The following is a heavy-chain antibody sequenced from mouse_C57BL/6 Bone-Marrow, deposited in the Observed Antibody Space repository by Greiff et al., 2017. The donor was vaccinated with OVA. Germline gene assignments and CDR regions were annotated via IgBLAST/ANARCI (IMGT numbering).Heavy chain of an antibody. D-gene: IGHD2-4*01. Sequence: EVKLMESGGGLVQPGGSLKLSCAASGFTFSDYGMAWVRQAPRKGPEWVAFISNLAYSIYYADTVTGRFTISRENAKNTLYLEMSSLRSEDTAMYYCARHLYYDDDVAMDYWGQGTSVTVSS. CDR1: GFTFSDYG. CDR2: ISNLAYSI. J-gene: IGHJ4*01. CDR3: ARHLYYDDDVAMDY. V-gene: IGHV5-15*01.